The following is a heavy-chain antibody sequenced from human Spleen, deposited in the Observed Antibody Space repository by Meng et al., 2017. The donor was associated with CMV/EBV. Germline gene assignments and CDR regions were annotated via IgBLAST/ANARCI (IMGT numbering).Heavy chain of an antibody. CDR2: VSYDGSTQ. V-gene: IGHV3-30*04. CDR1: GFTFSRYP. CDR3: AGGGSRILDY. D-gene: IGHD3-16*01. J-gene: IGHJ4*02. Sequence: GGSLRLSCAASGFTFSRYPVHWVRQAPGKGLERVAGVSYDGSTQDYADSVRGRFSISRDNPRRTLYLQMSSLKAEDTAVYYCAGGGSRILDYWGQGTLVTVSS.